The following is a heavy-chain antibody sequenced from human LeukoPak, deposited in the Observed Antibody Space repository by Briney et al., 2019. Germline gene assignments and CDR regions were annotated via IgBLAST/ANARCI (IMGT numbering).Heavy chain of an antibody. V-gene: IGHV3-23*01. J-gene: IGHJ4*02. CDR1: GFTFSSYA. CDR2: ISGSGDNT. Sequence: PSGGSLRLSCAASGFTFSSYAMSWVRQAPGKGLEWVSGISGSGDNTCYADSVKGRFTISRDNSKNTLYVRVNSLGTEDTAAYYCAKGSYYDGSGSFYFDYWGQGTLVTVSS. D-gene: IGHD3-22*01. CDR3: AKGSYYDGSGSFYFDY.